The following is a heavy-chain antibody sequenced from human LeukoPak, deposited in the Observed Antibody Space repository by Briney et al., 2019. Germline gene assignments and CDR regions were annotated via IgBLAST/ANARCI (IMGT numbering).Heavy chain of an antibody. V-gene: IGHV3-23*01. Sequence: GGSLRPSCAASGFTFSSYAMSWVRQAPGKGLEWVSAISGSGGSTYYADSVKGRFTISRDNSKNTLYLQMNSLRAEDTAVYYCAKGRGAIVVVVAARFLDYWGQGTLVTVSS. CDR2: ISGSGGST. CDR1: GFTFSSYA. CDR3: AKGRGAIVVVVAARFLDY. J-gene: IGHJ4*02. D-gene: IGHD2-15*01.